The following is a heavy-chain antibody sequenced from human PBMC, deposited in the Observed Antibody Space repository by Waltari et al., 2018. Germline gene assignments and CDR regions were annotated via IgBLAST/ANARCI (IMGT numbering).Heavy chain of an antibody. J-gene: IGHJ6*02. V-gene: IGHV1-69*08. CDR3: ASLLGSGSLLPDYGMDV. Sequence: QVQLVQSGAEVTKPGSSVTFSCKASGGTFRSYAISWVRRAPGQGLEWMGRIIPIFGTANYAQKFQGRVTITADKSTSTAYMELSSLRSEDTAVYYCASLLGSGSLLPDYGMDVWGQGTTVTVSS. CDR1: GGTFRSYA. D-gene: IGHD3-10*01. CDR2: IIPIFGTA.